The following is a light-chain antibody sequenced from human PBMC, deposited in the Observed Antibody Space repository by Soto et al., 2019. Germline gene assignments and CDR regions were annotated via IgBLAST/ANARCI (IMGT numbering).Light chain of an antibody. V-gene: IGKV1-5*01. CDR1: QNIRTW. CDR3: QHYKYV. CDR2: DAS. Sequence: DIQMTQSPSTLSASVGDRVTITCRARQNIRTWLAWYQQKPGKVPKLLIYDASILASGVPSRFSGSGSGTDFTLTISSRQPDDFATYYLQHYKYVFCGGTKVDIK. J-gene: IGKJ4*01.